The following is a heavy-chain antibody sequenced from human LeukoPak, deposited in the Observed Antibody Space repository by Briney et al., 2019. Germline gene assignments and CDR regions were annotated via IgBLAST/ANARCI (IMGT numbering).Heavy chain of an antibody. CDR2: IYGDNAA. J-gene: IGHJ4*01. V-gene: IGHV3-66*02. CDR1: GINVTTNY. Sequence: GGSLRLSCAASGINVTTNYMTWIRQAPGKGLEWVSLIYGDNAAYYAESVRGRFIISRDNLKNTLFLQMNSLRPEDTALYYCVSSTGQQFIPYDYWGDGTHVTVFS. CDR3: VSSTGQQFIPYDY. D-gene: IGHD6-13*01.